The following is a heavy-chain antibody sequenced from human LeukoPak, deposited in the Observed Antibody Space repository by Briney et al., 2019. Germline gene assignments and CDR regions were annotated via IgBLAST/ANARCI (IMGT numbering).Heavy chain of an antibody. V-gene: IGHV3-74*01. D-gene: IGHD3-16*01. Sequence: SGGSLRLSCAASGFTFSSYWLHWVRQAPGKGLVWVSRINSDGSSTSYADSVKGRFTISRDNAKNTLYLQMNSLTAEHTPVYSSARDGVSAGFDYWGQGTLVTVSS. CDR1: GFTFSSYW. J-gene: IGHJ4*02. CDR2: INSDGSST. CDR3: ARDGVSAGFDY.